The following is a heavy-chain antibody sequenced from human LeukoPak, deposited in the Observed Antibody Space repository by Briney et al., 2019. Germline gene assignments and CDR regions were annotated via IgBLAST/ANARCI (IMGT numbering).Heavy chain of an antibody. D-gene: IGHD3-3*01. CDR2: MYYSGST. CDR1: GGSISSGGYY. Sequence: SETLSLTCTVSGGSISSGGYYWSWIRQHPGKGLEWIGYMYYSGSTKYNPSLKSRVTISVDTSKNQFSLKLSSVTAADTAVYYCARGLAIFGFSRPYYFDYWGQGTLVTVSS. CDR3: ARGLAIFGFSRPYYFDY. J-gene: IGHJ4*02. V-gene: IGHV4-61*08.